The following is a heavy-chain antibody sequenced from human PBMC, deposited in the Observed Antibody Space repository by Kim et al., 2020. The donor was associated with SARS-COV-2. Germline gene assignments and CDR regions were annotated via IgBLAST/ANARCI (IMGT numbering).Heavy chain of an antibody. Sequence: SVKVSCKASGGTFSSYAISWVRQAPGQGLEWMGGIIPIFGTANYAQKFQGRVTITADESTSTAYMELSSLRSEDTAVYYCARGSAIMITPYGMDVWGQGTTVTVSS. D-gene: IGHD3-16*01. CDR3: ARGSAIMITPYGMDV. J-gene: IGHJ6*02. CDR2: IIPIFGTA. V-gene: IGHV1-69*13. CDR1: GGTFSSYA.